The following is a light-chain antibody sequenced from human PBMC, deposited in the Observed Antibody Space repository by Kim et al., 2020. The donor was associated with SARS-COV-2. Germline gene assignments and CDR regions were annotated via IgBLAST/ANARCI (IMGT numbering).Light chain of an antibody. J-gene: IGLJ2*01. CDR2: YDS. Sequence: APGKTARITCGGNNIGSKSVHWYQQKPGQARVLVIYYDSDRPSGIPERFSGSNSGNTATLTISRVEAGDEADYYCQVWDSSSDHVVFGGGTQLTVL. CDR3: QVWDSSSDHVV. CDR1: NIGSKS. V-gene: IGLV3-21*04.